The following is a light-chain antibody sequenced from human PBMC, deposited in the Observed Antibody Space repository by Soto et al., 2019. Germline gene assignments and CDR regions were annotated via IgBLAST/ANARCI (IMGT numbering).Light chain of an antibody. J-gene: IGKJ1*01. V-gene: IGKV3-20*01. Sequence: EIVLTPSPGTLSLTQGERATLSCRASQSVSSSYLAWYQQKPGQAPRLLIYGAASRATGIPDRFSGSGSGTDFTLTISRLEPEDFAVYYCRQYGSSLWTFGQGTKVDIK. CDR1: QSVSSSY. CDR3: RQYGSSLWT. CDR2: GAA.